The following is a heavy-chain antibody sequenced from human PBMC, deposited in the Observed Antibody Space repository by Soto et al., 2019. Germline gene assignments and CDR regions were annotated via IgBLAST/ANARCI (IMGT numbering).Heavy chain of an antibody. CDR1: GFTVSNNY. D-gene: IGHD3-10*01. J-gene: IGHJ4*02. CDR3: ATSPGGGGY. Sequence: EVQLVESGGGLIQPGGSLRLSCAVSGFTVSNNYMSWVRQAPGKGLEGVSVIYSGGYTAYGDSVKGRFTISRDNSQNTPSSETDSASAHDPPLFFCATSPGGGGYWGQGTLVTVSS. V-gene: IGHV3-53*01. CDR2: IYSGGYT.